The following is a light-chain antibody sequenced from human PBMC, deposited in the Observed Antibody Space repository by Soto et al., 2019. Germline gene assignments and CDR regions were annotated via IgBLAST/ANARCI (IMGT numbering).Light chain of an antibody. CDR2: DAS. Sequence: DIQMTQSPSSLSASVGDRVTITCQARQDTSNYLNCYQQKPGKAPKLLIFDASNVEKGIPSRFSGSGSGTDFTFTIHSLQPEDAATYDCQQYEDLPLTIGGGTKVGIK. J-gene: IGKJ4*01. CDR1: QDTSNY. CDR3: QQYEDLPLT. V-gene: IGKV1-33*01.